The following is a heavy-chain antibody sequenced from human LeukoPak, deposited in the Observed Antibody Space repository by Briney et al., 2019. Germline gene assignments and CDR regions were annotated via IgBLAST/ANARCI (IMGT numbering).Heavy chain of an antibody. CDR2: IYSGGRI. J-gene: IGHJ3*02. V-gene: IGHV3-53*01. Sequence: GGSLRLSCAPSGFSLSCNYTRGGPQPPEGGVEWVVDIYSGGRIAYADSLRRRFTISRDNSKNNLYLQMNSLRAEDTAVYYCARDGVGGSDAFDIWGQGTMVTVSS. CDR3: ARDGVGGSDAFDI. D-gene: IGHD1-26*01. CDR1: GFSLSCNY.